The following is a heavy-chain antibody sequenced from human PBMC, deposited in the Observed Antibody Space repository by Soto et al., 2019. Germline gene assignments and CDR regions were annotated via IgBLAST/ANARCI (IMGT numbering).Heavy chain of an antibody. CDR2: INPSGGST. Sequence: ASVKVSCKASGYTFTSYYMHWVRQAPGQGLEWMGIINPSGGSTSYAQKFQGRVTMTRDTSTSTVYMELSSLRSEDTAVYYCARGDGDIVVVVAATQVAFDIWGHGTMVTVSS. V-gene: IGHV1-46*03. D-gene: IGHD2-15*01. J-gene: IGHJ3*02. CDR1: GYTFTSYY. CDR3: ARGDGDIVVVVAATQVAFDI.